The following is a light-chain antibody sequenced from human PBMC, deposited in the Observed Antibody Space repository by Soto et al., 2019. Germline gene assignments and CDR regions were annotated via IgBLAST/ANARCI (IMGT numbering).Light chain of an antibody. Sequence: DIVLTQSPATLSLSPGERATLSCRASQNFCTYLAWYQQRPGQPPRILVYGIFTRATGVPRRISGSGSGTEFTPTISILQAEDVAVYYCQQYNSWPLTFGGGTKVEIK. CDR3: QQYNSWPLT. J-gene: IGKJ4*01. CDR2: GIF. V-gene: IGKV3D-15*01. CDR1: QNFCTY.